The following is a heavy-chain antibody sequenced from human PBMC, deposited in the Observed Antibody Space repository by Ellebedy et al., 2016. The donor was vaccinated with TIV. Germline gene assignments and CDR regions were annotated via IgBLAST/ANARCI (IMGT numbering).Heavy chain of an antibody. V-gene: IGHV3-30*03. CDR1: GFTFSRYI. J-gene: IGHJ4*02. Sequence: GGSLRLSCVASGFTFSRYIIHWVRQAPGKGLEWVAVLTSDGINKYYADSVKGRFTISRDNSNNTLSLQMNSLRGEDTAVYYCARETTGTKYFDYWGQGTLVTVSS. CDR2: LTSDGINK. D-gene: IGHD1-1*01. CDR3: ARETTGTKYFDY.